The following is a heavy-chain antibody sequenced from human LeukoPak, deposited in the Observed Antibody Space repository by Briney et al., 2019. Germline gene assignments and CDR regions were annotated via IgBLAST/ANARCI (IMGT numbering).Heavy chain of an antibody. CDR3: ARPPEYCTNGVCYWNQSFDY. V-gene: IGHV4-38-2*02. CDR2: IYHSGST. CDR1: GYTISSGYY. Sequence: PSESLSLTCTASGYTISSGYYSGCIRPPPGKRQEWFGSIYHSGSTYDNPSLKGRVTMSVDTSKNQFSLQLNCLIAEDTAVYYWARPPEYCTNGVCYWNQSFDYWGQGTLVTVSS. J-gene: IGHJ4*02. D-gene: IGHD2-8*01.